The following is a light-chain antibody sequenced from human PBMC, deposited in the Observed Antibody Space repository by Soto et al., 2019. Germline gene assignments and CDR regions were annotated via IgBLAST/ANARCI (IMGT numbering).Light chain of an antibody. CDR1: SANIGAGYD. J-gene: IGLJ1*01. Sequence: QSALTQPPSVSLAPGQRVTISCTGSSANIGAGYDVHWYQQLPGTAPKLIIYGTTNRPSGVPDRFSGSKSGTSASLAITGLQAEDEADYYCQSYDGTLSGSYVFGIGTKVTVL. CDR3: QSYDGTLSGSYV. V-gene: IGLV1-40*01. CDR2: GTT.